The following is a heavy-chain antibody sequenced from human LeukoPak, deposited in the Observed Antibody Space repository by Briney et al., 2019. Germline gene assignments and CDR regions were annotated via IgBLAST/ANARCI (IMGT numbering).Heavy chain of an antibody. J-gene: IGHJ3*02. CDR2: INPNSGGT. Sequence: ASVKVSCKASGYTFTGYYMHWVRQAPGQGLEWMGWINPNSGGTNYAQKFQGRVTMTRDTSTSTAYMELRSLRSDDTAVYYCARAVQRVTPNDAFDIWGQGTMVTASS. CDR3: ARAVQRVTPNDAFDI. V-gene: IGHV1-2*02. D-gene: IGHD1-1*01. CDR1: GYTFTGYY.